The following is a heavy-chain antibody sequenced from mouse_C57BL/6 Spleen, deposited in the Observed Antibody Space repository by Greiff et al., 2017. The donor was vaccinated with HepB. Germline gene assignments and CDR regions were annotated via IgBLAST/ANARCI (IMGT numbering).Heavy chain of an antibody. D-gene: IGHD4-1*01. Sequence: VQLQQSGAELVRPGASVKLSCTASGFNIKDDYMHWVKQRPEQGLEWIGWIDPENGDTEYASKFQGKATITADKSSNTAYLQLSSLTSADTAVYYCTTSGTGPAWFAYWGQGTLVTVSA. CDR1: GFNIKDDY. CDR2: IDPENGDT. V-gene: IGHV14-4*01. CDR3: TTSGTGPAWFAY. J-gene: IGHJ3*01.